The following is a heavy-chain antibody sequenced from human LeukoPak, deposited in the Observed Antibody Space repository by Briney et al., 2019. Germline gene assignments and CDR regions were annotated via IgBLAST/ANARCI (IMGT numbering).Heavy chain of an antibody. CDR1: GRSLSSYY. J-gene: IGHJ6*02. Sequence: PSDTLSLLCTISGRSLSSYYWSWIRQPSGKGLEWIGYIYYRWSTNYIPSHKSRVTISVDSSKNQFSLKLSSVTAADAAVYYCARNMYSSSWPYYYYGMDVWGQGTTVTVSS. CDR3: ARNMYSSSWPYYYYGMDV. V-gene: IGHV4-59*07. D-gene: IGHD6-13*01. CDR2: IYYRWST.